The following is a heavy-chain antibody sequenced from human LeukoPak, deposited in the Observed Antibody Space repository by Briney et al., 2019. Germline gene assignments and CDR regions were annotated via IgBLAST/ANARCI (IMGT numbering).Heavy chain of an antibody. CDR2: ISGSGGST. D-gene: IGHD3-10*01. V-gene: IGHV3-23*01. Sequence: PGGSLRLSCAASGFTFSSYAMSWVRQAPGKGLEWVSAISGSGGSTYYADSVKGRFTISRDNSKNTLYLQMNSMRAEDTAVYYCAKLPLYYYGSGSSPQTAYYMDVWGKGTTVTVSS. CDR1: GFTFSSYA. J-gene: IGHJ6*03. CDR3: AKLPLYYYGSGSSPQTAYYMDV.